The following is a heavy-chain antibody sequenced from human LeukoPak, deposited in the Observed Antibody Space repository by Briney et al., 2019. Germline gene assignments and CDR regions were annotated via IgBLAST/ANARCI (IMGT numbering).Heavy chain of an antibody. Sequence: ASVKVSCKASGYTFTCYAMNWVRQAPGQGLEWMGWINTNTGNPTYAQGFTGRFVFSLDTSVSTAYLQISSLKAEDTAVYYCARTMTTVTKVYYYYYMDVWGKGTTVTVSS. V-gene: IGHV7-4-1*02. J-gene: IGHJ6*03. CDR2: INTNTGNP. CDR1: GYTFTCYA. CDR3: ARTMTTVTKVYYYYYMDV. D-gene: IGHD4-17*01.